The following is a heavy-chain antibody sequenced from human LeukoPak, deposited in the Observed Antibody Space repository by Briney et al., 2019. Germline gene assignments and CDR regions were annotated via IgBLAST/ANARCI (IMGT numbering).Heavy chain of an antibody. D-gene: IGHD5-24*01. CDR1: GGSISSSSYY. V-gene: IGHV4-39*01. CDR2: IYYSGST. Sequence: PSETLSLTCTVSGGSISSSSYYWGWIRQPPGKGLEWIGSIYYSGSTYYNPSLKSRVTISVDTSKNQFSLKLSSVTAADTAVYYCARTSRDGYNTLDFWGQGTLVTVSS. J-gene: IGHJ4*02. CDR3: ARTSRDGYNTLDF.